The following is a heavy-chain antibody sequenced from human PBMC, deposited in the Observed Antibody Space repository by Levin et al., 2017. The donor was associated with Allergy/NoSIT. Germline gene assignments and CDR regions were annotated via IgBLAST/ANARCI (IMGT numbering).Heavy chain of an antibody. Sequence: PGGSLRLSCAASGFTFSDYYMTWIRQAPGKGLEWVSYISSSATTIYYADSVKGRFTISRDNAKSSLYLQMTSLRAEDTAVYYCARARGMATIQYWGQGTLVTVSS. V-gene: IGHV3-11*01. CDR3: ARARGMATIQY. CDR1: GFTFSDYY. CDR2: ISSSATTI. J-gene: IGHJ4*02. D-gene: IGHD5-24*01.